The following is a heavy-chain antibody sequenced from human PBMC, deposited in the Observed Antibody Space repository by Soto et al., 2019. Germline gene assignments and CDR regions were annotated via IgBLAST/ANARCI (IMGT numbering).Heavy chain of an antibody. Sequence: QVQLVQSGAEVKKPGSSVKVSCKASGGTFSSYTISWVRQAPGQGLEWMGRIIPILGIANYAQKFQGRVTITADKSTSTAYMEQSSLRSEDTAVYYCAVYSSSWYPGYYYYYYMDVWGKGTTVTVSS. D-gene: IGHD6-13*01. CDR2: IIPILGIA. J-gene: IGHJ6*03. CDR3: AVYSSSWYPGYYYYYYMDV. V-gene: IGHV1-69*02. CDR1: GGTFSSYT.